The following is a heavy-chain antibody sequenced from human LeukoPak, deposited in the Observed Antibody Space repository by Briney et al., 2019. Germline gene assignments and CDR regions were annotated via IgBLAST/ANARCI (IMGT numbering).Heavy chain of an antibody. V-gene: IGHV1-69*04. CDR3: ARDPSTSHYYYGMDV. CDR1: VGTFSSYT. D-gene: IGHD2-2*01. Sequence: SVKVSCKASVGTFSSYTISWVRQAPGQGLEWMGRIIPIRGIANYAQKFQGRVTIIADKSTSTAYMELSSLRSEDTPVYYCARDPSTSHYYYGMDVWGQGTTVSVSS. CDR2: IIPIRGIA. J-gene: IGHJ6*02.